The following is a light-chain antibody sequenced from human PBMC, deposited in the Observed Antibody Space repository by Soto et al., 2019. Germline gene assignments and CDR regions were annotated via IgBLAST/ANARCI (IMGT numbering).Light chain of an antibody. V-gene: IGLV2-14*01. Sequence: QSVLTQPASVSGSPGQSIAISCTGTSSDVGGYNYVSWYQQHPGKAPELMIHEVSNRPSGVSDRFSGSKSGNTASLTISGLQADDEADYYCSSHTSYSTRVFGTGTKVTV. CDR2: EVS. CDR1: SSDVGGYNY. J-gene: IGLJ1*01. CDR3: SSHTSYSTRV.